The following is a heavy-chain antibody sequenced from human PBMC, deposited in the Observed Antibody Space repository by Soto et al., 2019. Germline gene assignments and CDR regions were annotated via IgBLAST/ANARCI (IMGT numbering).Heavy chain of an antibody. V-gene: IGHV4-59*01. D-gene: IGHD2-2*01. J-gene: IGHJ6*02. CDR2: IYYSGST. Sequence: QVQLQESGPGLVKPSETLSLTCTVSGGSISSYYWSWIRQPPGKGLEWIGYIYYSGSTNYNPSLKSRVTISVDTSNNQFSLKLSSVTAADTAVYYCARVGAEYQLLSIHYYYGMDVWGQGTTVTVSS. CDR3: ARVGAEYQLLSIHYYYGMDV. CDR1: GGSISSYY.